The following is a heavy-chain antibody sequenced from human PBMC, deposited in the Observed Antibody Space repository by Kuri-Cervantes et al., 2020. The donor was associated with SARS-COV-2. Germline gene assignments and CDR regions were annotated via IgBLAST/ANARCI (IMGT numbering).Heavy chain of an antibody. CDR1: GFTFSSYD. Sequence: LSLTCAASGFTFSSYDMHWVRQATGKGLEWVSAIGTAGDTYYPGSVKGRFTISRDNAKNSLYLQMNSLRAEDTAVYYCASEPIDIVVVPAATYYYYGMDVWGQGTTVTVSS. CDR3: ASEPIDIVVVPAATYYYYGMDV. CDR2: IGTAGDT. V-gene: IGHV3-13*01. J-gene: IGHJ6*02. D-gene: IGHD2-2*01.